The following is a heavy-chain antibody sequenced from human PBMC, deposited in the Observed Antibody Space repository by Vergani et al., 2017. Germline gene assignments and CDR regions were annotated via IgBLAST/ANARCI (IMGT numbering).Heavy chain of an antibody. CDR1: GYTFTSYY. J-gene: IGHJ4*02. V-gene: IGHV1-18*04. Sequence: QVQLVQSGAEVKKPGASVKVSCKASGYTFTSYYMHWVRQAPGQGLEWMGWISAYNGNTNYAQKLQGRVTMTTDTSTSTAYMELRSLRSDDTAVYYCARLTRVIWGIEEFDYWGQGTLVTVSS. CDR2: ISAYNGNT. D-gene: IGHD3-10*01. CDR3: ARLTRVIWGIEEFDY.